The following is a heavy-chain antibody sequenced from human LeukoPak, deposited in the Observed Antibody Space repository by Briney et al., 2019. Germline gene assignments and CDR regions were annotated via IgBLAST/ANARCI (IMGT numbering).Heavy chain of an antibody. V-gene: IGHV3-7*05. Sequence: PGRSLRLSCAASGYTFTDYLISWVRQAPGQGLEWVADIIHGGSEQYYVESVKSRFTISRDNAMNSVYLQMSYLRAEDTAVFYCARDRGVWPRIYSSAYFPDYWGQGTLVTVSS. J-gene: IGHJ4*02. CDR1: GYTFTDYL. D-gene: IGHD6-19*01. CDR3: ARDRGVWPRIYSSAYFPDY. CDR2: IIHGGSEQ.